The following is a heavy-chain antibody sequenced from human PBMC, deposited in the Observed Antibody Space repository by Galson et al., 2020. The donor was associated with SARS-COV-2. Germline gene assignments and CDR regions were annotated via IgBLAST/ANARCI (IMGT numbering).Heavy chain of an antibody. Sequence: ETSETLSLTSNVSGESISTEGYYWGWIRQHPGKSLEWIAYIYFTGSAYYNPSLKSRVTISVDTSQNQFSLRLKSVTAADTAIYFCARDNRIEETKRGAFDIWGQGTMVTVSS. CDR3: ARDNRIEETKRGAFDI. V-gene: IGHV4-31*03. J-gene: IGHJ3*02. D-gene: IGHD2-21*01. CDR1: GESISTEGYY. CDR2: IYFTGSA.